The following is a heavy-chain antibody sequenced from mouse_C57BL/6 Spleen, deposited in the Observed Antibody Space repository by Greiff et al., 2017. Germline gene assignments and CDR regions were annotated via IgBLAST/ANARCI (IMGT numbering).Heavy chain of an antibody. V-gene: IGHV1-81*01. CDR1: GYTFTSYG. CDR3: ASGGEYDVEFAY. Sequence: QVQLQQSGAELARPGASVKLSCKASGYTFTSYGISWVKQRTGQGLEWIGEIYPRSGNTYYNEKFKGKATLTADKSSSTAYMELRSLTSEDSAVYFCASGGEYDVEFAYWGQGTLVTVSA. J-gene: IGHJ3*01. CDR2: IYPRSGNT. D-gene: IGHD2-14*01.